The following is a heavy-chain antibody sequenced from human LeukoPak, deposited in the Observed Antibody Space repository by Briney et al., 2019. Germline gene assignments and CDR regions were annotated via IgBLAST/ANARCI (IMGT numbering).Heavy chain of an antibody. CDR2: IHHSGSI. Sequence: SETLSLTCAVSGGSIGSRNWWSWVRQPPGKGLEWIGEIHHSGSINYNPSLKSRVTISVDKSKNQLSLRLTSVTAADTAVYYCARDNGAIRAYYYHGMDVWGQGTTVTVSS. V-gene: IGHV4-4*02. D-gene: IGHD2-8*01. J-gene: IGHJ6*02. CDR3: ARDNGAIRAYYYHGMDV. CDR1: GGSIGSRNW.